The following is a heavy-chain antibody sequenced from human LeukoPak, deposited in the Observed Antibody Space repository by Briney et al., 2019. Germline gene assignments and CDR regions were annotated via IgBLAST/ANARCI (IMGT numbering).Heavy chain of an antibody. V-gene: IGHV1-46*01. CDR3: ARDRRSYYWRFDP. J-gene: IGHJ5*02. Sequence: ASVKVSCKASGYTFTSYYMHLVRQAPGQGLEWMGIINPSGGSTSYAQKFQGRVTMTRDTSTSTVYMELSSLRSEDTAVYYCARDRRSYYWRFDPWGQGTLVTVSS. D-gene: IGHD1-26*01. CDR1: GYTFTSYY. CDR2: INPSGGST.